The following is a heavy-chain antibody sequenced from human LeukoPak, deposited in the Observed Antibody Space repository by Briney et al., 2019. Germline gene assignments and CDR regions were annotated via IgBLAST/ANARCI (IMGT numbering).Heavy chain of an antibody. D-gene: IGHD2-21*02. Sequence: SGPALVKPTQTLTLTCTFSGFSLSSSGMGVSWVRQPPGKALEWLARIDWGNDKYYSTSLKTRLTISKDTSKNQVVLTMTNMDPVDTATYYCARIWTYCGGDCYYDYWGQGTLVTVSP. CDR3: ARIWTYCGGDCYYDY. CDR2: IDWGNDK. V-gene: IGHV2-70*11. J-gene: IGHJ4*02. CDR1: GFSLSSSGMG.